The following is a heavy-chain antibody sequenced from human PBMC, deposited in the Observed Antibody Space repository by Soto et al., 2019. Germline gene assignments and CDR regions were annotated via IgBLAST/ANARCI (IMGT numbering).Heavy chain of an antibody. CDR1: GFTFSSND. V-gene: IGHV3-53*01. CDR2: IYSSGST. Sequence: EVQLVESGGGLIQPGGSLRLSCAASGFTFSSNDMNWVRQAPGKGLEWVSLIYSSGSTSYADSVKGRFTISRDNSKNTLSLQMSSLRAEDTAVDYGATRPLLPGAPWGQGTMVTVSS. CDR3: ATRPLLPGAP. D-gene: IGHD3-22*01. J-gene: IGHJ3*01.